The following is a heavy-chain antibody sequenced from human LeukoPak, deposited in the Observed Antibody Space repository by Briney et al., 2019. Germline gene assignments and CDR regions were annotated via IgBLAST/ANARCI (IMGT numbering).Heavy chain of an antibody. D-gene: IGHD6-13*01. CDR2: VFDSGGT. CDR3: ARGYSSSWNYFDY. CDR1: GGSITNYW. V-gene: IGHV4-59*13. J-gene: IGHJ4*02. Sequence: SETLSPTCTVYGGSITNYWWSWIRQPPGKGLEWIGYVFDSGGTNYNPSLKSRVTISVDTSKKQFSLKLSSVTAADTAVYYCARGYSSSWNYFDYWGQGTLVTVSS.